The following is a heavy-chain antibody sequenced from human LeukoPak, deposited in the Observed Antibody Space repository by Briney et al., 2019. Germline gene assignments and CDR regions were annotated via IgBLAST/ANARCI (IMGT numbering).Heavy chain of an antibody. Sequence: ASVKVSCKASGYTFIDYFIHWVRQAPGQGLEWMGRINSNSGGTEYAQKFQGRVTMTRDTSTSTAYVELSRLTSDDTAVYYCARDFSSTSNWELDYWGQGTLVTVSS. J-gene: IGHJ4*02. D-gene: IGHD7-27*01. CDR2: INSNSGGT. CDR1: GYTFIDYF. CDR3: ARDFSSTSNWELDY. V-gene: IGHV1-2*06.